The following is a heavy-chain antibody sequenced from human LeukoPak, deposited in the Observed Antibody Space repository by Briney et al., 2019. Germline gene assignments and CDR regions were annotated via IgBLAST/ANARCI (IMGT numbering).Heavy chain of an antibody. V-gene: IGHV4-38-2*01. Sequence: PSETLSLTCAVSGYSTSSGYYWGWIRQPPGKGLEWIGSLSHSGTTYYIPSLESRVIISGDTSKNHFSLKLNSVTAADTAVYYCARHLVFVVVVATMDAFDIWGQGTMVTVSS. J-gene: IGHJ3*02. CDR2: LSHSGTT. CDR1: GYSTSSGYY. CDR3: ARHLVFVVVVATMDAFDI. D-gene: IGHD2-21*01.